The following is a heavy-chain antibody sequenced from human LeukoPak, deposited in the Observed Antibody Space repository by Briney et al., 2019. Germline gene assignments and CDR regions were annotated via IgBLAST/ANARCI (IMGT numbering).Heavy chain of an antibody. J-gene: IGHJ5*02. CDR1: GGSFSGYY. V-gene: IGHV4-34*01. Sequence: SETLSLTCAVYGGSFSGYYWSWIRQPPGKGLEWIGEINHSGSTNYNPSLKSRVTISVDTSKNQFSLKLSSVTAADTAVYYCARGRRGYSHGWGNLWFDPWGQGTLVTVSS. D-gene: IGHD5-18*01. CDR2: INHSGST. CDR3: ARGRRGYSHGWGNLWFDP.